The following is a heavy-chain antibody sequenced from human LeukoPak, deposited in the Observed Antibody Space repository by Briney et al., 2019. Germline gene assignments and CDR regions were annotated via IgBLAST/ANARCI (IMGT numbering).Heavy chain of an antibody. D-gene: IGHD3-22*01. CDR1: GGSISSYY. CDR2: IYYSGST. CDR3: ARDHPYYYDSSGYYGYFDY. V-gene: IGHV4-59*01. Sequence: PSETLSLTCTVSGGSISSYYWSWIRQPPGKGLEWIGYIYYSGSTNYNPSLKSRVTVSVDTSKNQFSLKLSSVTAADTAVYYCARDHPYYYDSSGYYGYFDYWAREPWSPSPQ. J-gene: IGHJ4*02.